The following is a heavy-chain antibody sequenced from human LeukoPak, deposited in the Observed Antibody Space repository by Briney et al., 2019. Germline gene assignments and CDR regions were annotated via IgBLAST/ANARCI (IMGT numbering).Heavy chain of an antibody. V-gene: IGHV4-39*07. CDR1: GGSISSSDYY. J-gene: IGHJ3*02. Sequence: PSETLSLTCTVSGGSISSSDYYWGWIRQPPGKGLEWIGEINHSGSTNYNPSLKSRVTISVDTSKNQFSLKLSSVTAADTAVYYCARGGIRYRFAFDIWGQGTMVTVSS. CDR3: ARGGIRYRFAFDI. D-gene: IGHD1-26*01. CDR2: INHSGST.